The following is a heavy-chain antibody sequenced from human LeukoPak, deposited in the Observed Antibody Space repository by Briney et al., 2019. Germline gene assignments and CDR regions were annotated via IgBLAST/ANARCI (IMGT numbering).Heavy chain of an antibody. J-gene: IGHJ4*02. D-gene: IGHD3-10*01. CDR2: IWYDGSKK. Sequence: GGSLRLSRAASGFTFSSYGMHWVRQAPGKGLEWVAVIWYDGSKKYYADSVKGRFTISRDNSKNTLYLQMNRLRAEDTALYYCARSGGGAWADYWGQGTLVTVSS. CDR3: ARSGGGAWADY. CDR1: GFTFSSYG. V-gene: IGHV3-33*01.